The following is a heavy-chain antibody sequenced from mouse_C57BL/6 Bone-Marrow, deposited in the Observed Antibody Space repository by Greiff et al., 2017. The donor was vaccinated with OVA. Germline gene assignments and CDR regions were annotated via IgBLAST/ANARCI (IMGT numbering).Heavy chain of an antibody. Sequence: QVQLQQPGAELVKPGASVKMSCKASGYTFTSYWITWVKQRPGQGLEWIGDIYPGSGSTNYNEKFQSKATLTVDTSSSTAYMQLSSLTSEDSAVDYCASYYGSSYPSDYWGQGTTLTVSS. CDR2: IYPGSGST. CDR3: ASYYGSSYPSDY. J-gene: IGHJ2*01. D-gene: IGHD1-1*01. V-gene: IGHV1-55*01. CDR1: GYTFTSYW.